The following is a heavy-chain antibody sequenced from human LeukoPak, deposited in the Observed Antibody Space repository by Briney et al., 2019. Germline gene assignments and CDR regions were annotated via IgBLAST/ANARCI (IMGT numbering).Heavy chain of an antibody. J-gene: IGHJ4*02. Sequence: PGGSLRPSCAASGFTVSSKYMSRVRQAPGKGLEWVSVIYSGGSTYYADSVKGRLTISRDNSKNTVDLQMNSLRVEDTAVYYCAMRGNTWYDCWGQGTLVTVSS. V-gene: IGHV3-53*01. D-gene: IGHD6-13*01. CDR3: AMRGNTWYDC. CDR1: GFTVSSKY. CDR2: IYSGGST.